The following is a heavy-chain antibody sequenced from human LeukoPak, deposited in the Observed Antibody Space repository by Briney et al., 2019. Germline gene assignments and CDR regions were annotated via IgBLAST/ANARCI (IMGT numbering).Heavy chain of an antibody. Sequence: SETLSLTCTVSGYSISSGYYWGWIRQPPGKGLEWIGSIYHSGSTYYNPSLKSRVTISVDTSKNQFSLKLSSVTAADTAVYYCARGGVPAATSGWFDPWGQGTLVTVSS. V-gene: IGHV4-38-2*02. D-gene: IGHD2-2*01. CDR1: GYSISSGYY. CDR3: ARGGVPAATSGWFDP. J-gene: IGHJ5*02. CDR2: IYHSGST.